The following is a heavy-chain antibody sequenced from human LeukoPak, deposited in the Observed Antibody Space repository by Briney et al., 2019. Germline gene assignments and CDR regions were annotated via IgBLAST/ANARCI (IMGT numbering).Heavy chain of an antibody. Sequence: ASVKVSCKASGYTFTGYYMHWVRQAPGQGLEWMGWINPNSGGTNYAQKFQGRVTMTRDTSISTAYMELSRLRSDDTAVYYCARGWFGDLRARGYYYMDVWGKGTTVTVSS. CDR3: ARGWFGDLRARGYYYMDV. CDR1: GYTFTGYY. V-gene: IGHV1-2*02. J-gene: IGHJ6*03. CDR2: INPNSGGT. D-gene: IGHD3-10*01.